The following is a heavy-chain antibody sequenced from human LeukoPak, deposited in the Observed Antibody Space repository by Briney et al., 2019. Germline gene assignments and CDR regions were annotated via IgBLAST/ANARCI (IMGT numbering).Heavy chain of an antibody. V-gene: IGHV3-48*04. J-gene: IGHJ4*02. CDR3: ARVNYVSSGWGAPFDC. CDR2: ITQTGGTI. CDR1: GFTFNIFR. Sequence: GGSLRLSCAASGFTFNIFRMSWVRQTPGKGLEWLSYITQTGGTIYYADSVKGRFTISRDNAKNSLYLQINSLRAEDTAIYYCARVNYVSSGWGAPFDCWGQGTLVTVSS. D-gene: IGHD1-7*01.